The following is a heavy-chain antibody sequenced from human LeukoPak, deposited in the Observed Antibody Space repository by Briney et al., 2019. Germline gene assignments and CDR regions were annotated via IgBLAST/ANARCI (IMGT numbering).Heavy chain of an antibody. CDR1: GGSISRSNYY. J-gene: IGHJ4*02. Sequence: SETLSLTCTVSGGSISRSNYYWGWIRQPPGNGLEWIGSIYYSGSTYYNPSLKSRVTISVDTSKNQFSLKKTFIADEATAVYSCASVDRGWFGVGDYWGQGTLVTVSS. D-gene: IGHD3-10*01. CDR2: IYYSGST. V-gene: IGHV4-39*01. CDR3: ASVDRGWFGVGDY.